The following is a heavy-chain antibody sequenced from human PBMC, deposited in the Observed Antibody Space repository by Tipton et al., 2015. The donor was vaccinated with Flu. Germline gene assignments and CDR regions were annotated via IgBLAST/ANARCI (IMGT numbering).Heavy chain of an antibody. V-gene: IGHV4-38-2*01. D-gene: IGHD3-10*02. Sequence: TLSLTCAVSGDSIRSSYYWGWIRQPPGKGLEWIGNTFHSGNTYHNPSLKSRVTISVDTSKNQFSLRLSSVTAADTAVYYCARHTGDSVRGVIDYWGQGTLVTVSS. CDR1: GDSIRSSYY. J-gene: IGHJ4*02. CDR2: TFHSGNT. CDR3: ARHTGDSVRGVIDY.